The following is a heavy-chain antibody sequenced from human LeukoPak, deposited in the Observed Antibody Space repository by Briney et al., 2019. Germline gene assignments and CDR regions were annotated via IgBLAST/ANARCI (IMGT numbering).Heavy chain of an antibody. Sequence: SVKVSCKASEGTFSSYAISWVRQAPGQGLEWMGGIIPIFGTANYAQKFQGRVTITADESSSTAYMELSSLRSEDTAVYYCARGDVSDAFDIWGQGTMVTVSS. D-gene: IGHD3-16*01. CDR1: EGTFSSYA. CDR2: IIPIFGTA. V-gene: IGHV1-69*13. CDR3: ARGDVSDAFDI. J-gene: IGHJ3*02.